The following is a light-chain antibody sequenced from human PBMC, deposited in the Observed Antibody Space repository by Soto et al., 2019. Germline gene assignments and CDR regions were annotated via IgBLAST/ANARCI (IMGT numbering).Light chain of an antibody. CDR3: QQSYSTPLFT. CDR1: ESISTY. Sequence: DIAMTQSPSSLSASVGDRVTITCRASESISTYLNWYQQKPAKAPKLLIYSASTLESGAPSRFSGSGSGTEFTLTISSLQREDFATYFCQQSYSTPLFTFGPGTKIDVK. J-gene: IGKJ3*01. CDR2: SAS. V-gene: IGKV1-39*01.